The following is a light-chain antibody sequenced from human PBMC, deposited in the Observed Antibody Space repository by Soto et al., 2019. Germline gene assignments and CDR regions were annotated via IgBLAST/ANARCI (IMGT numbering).Light chain of an antibody. V-gene: IGLV2-8*01. Sequence: QSVLTQPPSASGSPGQSVTISCTGTKSDIGVYDFVSWYQHHPGKAPRLIIYEVVQRPSGVPDRFSGSKSGNTASLTITGLQPEDEADYYCQSYDNNRDYVFGSGTKLTVL. J-gene: IGLJ1*01. CDR1: KSDIGVYDF. CDR3: QSYDNNRDYV. CDR2: EVV.